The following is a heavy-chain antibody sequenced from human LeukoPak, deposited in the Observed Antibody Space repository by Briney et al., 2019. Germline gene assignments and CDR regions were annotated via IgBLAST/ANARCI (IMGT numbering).Heavy chain of an antibody. CDR2: MYYSGST. J-gene: IGHJ3*02. V-gene: IGHV4-39*01. Sequence: SETLSLTCTVSGGSISSSSYYWGWIRQPPGKGLEWIGSMYYSGSTYYNPSLKSRVTISVDTSKNQFSLKLSSVTAADTAVYYCAILTSSAMLYYYDSSGYYDAFDIWGRGTMVTVSS. D-gene: IGHD3-22*01. CDR1: GGSISSSSYY. CDR3: AILTSSAMLYYYDSSGYYDAFDI.